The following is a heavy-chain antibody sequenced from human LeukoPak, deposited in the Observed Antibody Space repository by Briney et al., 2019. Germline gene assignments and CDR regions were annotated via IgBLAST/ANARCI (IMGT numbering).Heavy chain of an antibody. J-gene: IGHJ4*02. CDR1: GGSFSGYY. V-gene: IGHV4-34*01. D-gene: IGHD3-22*01. Sequence: SETLSLTCAVYGGSFSGYYWSWIRQPPGKGLEWIGEINHSGSTNYNPSLKSRVTISVDTSKNQSSLKLSSVTAADTAVYYCARGYTMIVLGRVAFDYWGQGTLVTVSS. CDR3: ARGYTMIVLGRVAFDY. CDR2: INHSGST.